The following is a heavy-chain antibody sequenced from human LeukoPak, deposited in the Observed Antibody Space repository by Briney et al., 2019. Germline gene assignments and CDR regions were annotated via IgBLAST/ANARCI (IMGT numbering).Heavy chain of an antibody. CDR2: ARNKANSYTT. Sequence: PGGSLRLSFAASGFTFSDHYMDWVRQAPGKGLEWVGRARNKANSYTTEYAASVKGRFTISRDDSKNSLYLQMNSLKTEDTAVYYCARLKILPTYLDAFDIWGQGTMVTVSS. CDR1: GFTFSDHY. CDR3: ARLKILPTYLDAFDI. V-gene: IGHV3-72*01. D-gene: IGHD1-26*01. J-gene: IGHJ3*02.